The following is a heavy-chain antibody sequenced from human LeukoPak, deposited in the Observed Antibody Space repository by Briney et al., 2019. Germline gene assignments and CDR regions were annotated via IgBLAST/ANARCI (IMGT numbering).Heavy chain of an antibody. CDR2: IFYGGST. J-gene: IGHJ4*02. CDR1: GGSITSSSYY. Sequence: SETLSLTCTVSGGSITSSSYYWGWIRQPPGKGLEWIGSIFYGGSTYSNPSLKSRVTISVDTSKTQFSLKLSSVTAADTAVYYCAKQQLVRCFDYWGQGTLVTVSS. V-gene: IGHV4-39*01. CDR3: AKQQLVRCFDY. D-gene: IGHD6-13*01.